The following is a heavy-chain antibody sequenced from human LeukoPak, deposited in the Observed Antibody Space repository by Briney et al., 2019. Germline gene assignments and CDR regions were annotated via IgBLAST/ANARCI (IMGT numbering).Heavy chain of an antibody. CDR3: ARAGHSGYDPSWFDP. CDR2: IYYSGST. V-gene: IGHV4-59*08. D-gene: IGHD5-12*01. Sequence: PSETLSLTCTVSGGSISSYYWSWIRHPPGKGLEWIGYIYYSGSTNYNPSLKSRVTISVDTSKNQFSLKLSSVTAADTAVYYCARAGHSGYDPSWFDPWGQGTLVTVSS. CDR1: GGSISSYY. J-gene: IGHJ5*02.